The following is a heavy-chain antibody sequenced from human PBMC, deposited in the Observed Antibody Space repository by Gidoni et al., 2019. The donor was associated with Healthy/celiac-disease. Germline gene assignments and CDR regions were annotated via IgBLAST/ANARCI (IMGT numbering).Heavy chain of an antibody. V-gene: IGHV3-53*01. CDR3: ARVSDYYDSSGYYDY. D-gene: IGHD3-22*01. CDR2: IYSGGST. Sequence: EVQLVESGGGLNQPGGSLRLSCAASGFTVSSNYMSWVRQAPGKGLEWVSVIYSGGSTYYADAVKGRFTSSRDNSKNTLYLQMNSLRAEDTAVYYCARVSDYYDSSGYYDYWGQGTLVTVSS. CDR1: GFTVSSNY. J-gene: IGHJ4*02.